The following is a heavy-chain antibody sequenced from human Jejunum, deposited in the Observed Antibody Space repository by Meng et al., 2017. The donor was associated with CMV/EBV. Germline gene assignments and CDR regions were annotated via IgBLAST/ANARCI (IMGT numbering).Heavy chain of an antibody. CDR1: GLNFSSYD. CDR2: ISGSSVYT. Sequence: ASGLNFSSYDLSWVRQAQGKGLEWVSTISGSSVYTYYADSVKGRFTISRDSSESTLYLQMNSLRAEDTAVYYCARCLGDRLRHYFDSWGQGTLVTVSS. D-gene: IGHD3-16*01. V-gene: IGHV3-23*01. CDR3: ARCLGDRLRHYFDS. J-gene: IGHJ4*02.